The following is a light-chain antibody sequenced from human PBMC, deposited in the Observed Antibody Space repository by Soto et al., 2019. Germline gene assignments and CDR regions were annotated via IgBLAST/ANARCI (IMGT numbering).Light chain of an antibody. CDR1: SSGVGGYNF. CDR2: EVN. Sequence: QSALTQPASVSGSPGQSITISCTGTSSGVGGYNFVSWYQQHPGKAPKLMIYEVNNRPSGVSNRFSGSKSGNTASLTISGLQAEDEADYYCSSWTTSTTQVLGGGTKLTVL. CDR3: SSWTTSTTQV. V-gene: IGLV2-14*01. J-gene: IGLJ3*02.